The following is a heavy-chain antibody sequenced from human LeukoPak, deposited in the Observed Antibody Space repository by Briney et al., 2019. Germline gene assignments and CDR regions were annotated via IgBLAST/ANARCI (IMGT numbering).Heavy chain of an antibody. CDR2: INPSGGST. CDR1: GYTFTSYY. V-gene: IGHV1-46*01. D-gene: IGHD2-15*01. CDR3: ARTSAAYYFDY. J-gene: IGHJ4*02. Sequence: ASVKVSCKASGYTFTSYYMHWVRQAPGQGLEWMGIINPSGGSTSYAQKFQGRVTMTRDMSTSTVYMELSSLRSEDTAMYYCARTSAAYYFDYCGQGTLVTVSS.